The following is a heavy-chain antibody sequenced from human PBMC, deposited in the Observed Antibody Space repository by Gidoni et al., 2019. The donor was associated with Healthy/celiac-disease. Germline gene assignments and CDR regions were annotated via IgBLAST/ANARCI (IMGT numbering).Heavy chain of an antibody. J-gene: IGHJ5*02. CDR2: ISWNSGSI. Sequence: EVQLVEYGGGWVHHGRSLRLSCAASGFPVDDCAMHGVRHAPGRGLEWVSGISWNSGSIGYADSVKGRFTISRDNAKNSLYLQMNSLRAEDTALYYCAKGTNGYGLLGDWFDPWGQGTLVTVSS. CDR1: GFPVDDCA. V-gene: IGHV3-9*01. D-gene: IGHD5-18*01. CDR3: AKGTNGYGLLGDWFDP.